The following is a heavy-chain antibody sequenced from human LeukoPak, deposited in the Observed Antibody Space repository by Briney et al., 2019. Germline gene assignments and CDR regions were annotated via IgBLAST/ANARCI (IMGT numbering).Heavy chain of an antibody. CDR3: ARDSGSGNNDY. CDR2: ISAGNGNI. J-gene: IGHJ4*02. CDR1: GYTFTSYY. Sequence: ASVKVSCKASGYTFTSYYMHWVRQAPGQRLEWMGWISAGNGNIKYSQNFQGRVTFISNTSATTAFMELSSLRSEDAAVYYCARDSGSGNNDYWGQGTLVTVSS. D-gene: IGHD1-26*01. V-gene: IGHV1-3*01.